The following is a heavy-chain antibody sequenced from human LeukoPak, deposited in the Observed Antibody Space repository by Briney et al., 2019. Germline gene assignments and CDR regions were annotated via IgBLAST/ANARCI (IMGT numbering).Heavy chain of an antibody. D-gene: IGHD3-22*01. CDR2: IYYSGST. V-gene: IGHV4-39*07. Sequence: PSETLSLTCTVSGGSISSSSYYWGSIRQPPGKGLEWIGSIYYSGSTYYNPSLKSRVTISADTSQNQFSLKLSSVTAADTAVYYCARDRYYDSSGGENWFDPWGQGTLVTVSS. J-gene: IGHJ5*02. CDR1: GGSISSSSYY. CDR3: ARDRYYDSSGGENWFDP.